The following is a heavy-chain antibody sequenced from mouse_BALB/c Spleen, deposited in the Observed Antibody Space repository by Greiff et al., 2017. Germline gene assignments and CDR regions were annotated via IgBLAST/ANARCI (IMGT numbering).Heavy chain of an antibody. CDR3: ARGGYGSSYYAMDY. Sequence: EVMLVESGGGLVQPGGSRKLSCAASGFTFSDYYMYWVRQTPEKRLEWVATISDGGSYTYYPDSVKGRFTISRDNAKNNLYLQMSSLKSEDTAMYYCARGGYGSSYYAMDYWGQGTSVTVSS. CDR1: GFTFSDYY. CDR2: ISDGGSYT. J-gene: IGHJ4*01. V-gene: IGHV5-4*02. D-gene: IGHD1-1*01.